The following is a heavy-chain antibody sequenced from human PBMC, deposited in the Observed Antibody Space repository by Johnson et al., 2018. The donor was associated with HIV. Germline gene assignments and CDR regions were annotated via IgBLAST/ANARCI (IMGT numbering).Heavy chain of an antibody. V-gene: IGHV3-30*04. D-gene: IGHD3-16*02. J-gene: IGHJ3*01. CDR3: AREVYDYVWGSYRSPDAFDL. CDR2: ISYDGSNK. Sequence: QVQLVESGGGVVQPGRYLRLSCAASGFTFVGHAMHWVRQAPGEGLDWVAAISYDGSNKYYADSVKGRFTISRDNSKNTLYLQMNSLRAEDTAVYYCAREVYDYVWGSYRSPDAFDLWGQGTIVTVSS. CDR1: GFTFVGHA.